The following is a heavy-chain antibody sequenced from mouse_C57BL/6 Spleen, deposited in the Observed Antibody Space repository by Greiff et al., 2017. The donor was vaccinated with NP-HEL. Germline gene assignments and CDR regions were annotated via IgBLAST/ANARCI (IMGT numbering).Heavy chain of an antibody. CDR3: ARDGNYDAMDD. D-gene: IGHD2-1*01. V-gene: IGHV3-6*01. CDR2: ISYDGSN. CDR1: GYSITSGYY. Sequence: VQLKESGPGLVKPSQSLSLTCSVTGYSITSGYYWNWIRQFPGNKLEWMGYISYDGSNNYNPSLKNRISITRDTSKNQFFLKLNSVTTEDTATYYCARDGNYDAMDDWGQGTSVTVSS. J-gene: IGHJ4*01.